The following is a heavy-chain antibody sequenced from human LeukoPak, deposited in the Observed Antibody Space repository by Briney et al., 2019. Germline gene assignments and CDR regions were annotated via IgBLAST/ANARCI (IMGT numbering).Heavy chain of an antibody. CDR2: INYSGST. Sequence: SETLSLTCTVSGGSVSSTTYFWSWMRQPPGKGLEWIASINYSGSTYYNPSLKSRVTISVDTSDNQFSLKLSSATAADTAVYYCARYVVYGSGKYYFDYWGQGTLVTVSS. V-gene: IGHV4-39*01. CDR3: ARYVVYGSGKYYFDY. D-gene: IGHD3-10*01. CDR1: GGSVSSTTYF. J-gene: IGHJ4*02.